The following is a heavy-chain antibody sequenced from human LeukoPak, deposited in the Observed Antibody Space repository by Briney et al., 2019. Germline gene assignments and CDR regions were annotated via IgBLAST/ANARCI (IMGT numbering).Heavy chain of an antibody. CDR2: ISSSGSTI. J-gene: IGHJ3*02. Sequence: PGGSLRLSCAASGFTFSSYEMNWVRQAPGKGLEWVSYISSSGSTIYYADSVKGRFTISRDNDKNSLYLQMNSLRAEDTAVYYCARLGRDDAFDIWGQGTMVTVSS. V-gene: IGHV3-48*03. CDR3: ARLGRDDAFDI. CDR1: GFTFSSYE. D-gene: IGHD1-26*01.